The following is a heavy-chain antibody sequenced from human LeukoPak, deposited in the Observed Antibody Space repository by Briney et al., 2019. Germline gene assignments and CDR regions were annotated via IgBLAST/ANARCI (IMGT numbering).Heavy chain of an antibody. Sequence: SGGSLRLSCAASGFTFSNAWMSWVRQAPGKGLEWVGRIKSKTAGCTTDYAAPVKGRFTISRDDSKNTLYLQMNSLKTEDTAVYYCTTHYYDSSGYYYYYYMDAWGKGTTVTVSS. CDR3: TTHYYDSSGYYYYYYMDA. J-gene: IGHJ6*03. CDR2: IKSKTAGCTT. CDR1: GFTFSNAW. V-gene: IGHV3-15*01. D-gene: IGHD3-22*01.